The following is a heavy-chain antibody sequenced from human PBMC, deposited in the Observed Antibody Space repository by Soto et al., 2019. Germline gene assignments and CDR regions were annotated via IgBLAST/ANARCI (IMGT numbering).Heavy chain of an antibody. J-gene: IGHJ4*02. CDR1: GFTFSSYW. D-gene: IGHD3-3*01. CDR2: IKQDGSEK. CDR3: ARDRDDFWAYYFDY. Sequence: EVQLVESGGGLVQPGGSLRLSCAASGFTFSSYWMSWVRQAPGKGLEWVANIKQDGSEKYYVDSVKGRFTISRDNAKNSLYLQMNSLRAEDTAVYYCARDRDDFWAYYFDYWGQGTLVTVSS. V-gene: IGHV3-7*01.